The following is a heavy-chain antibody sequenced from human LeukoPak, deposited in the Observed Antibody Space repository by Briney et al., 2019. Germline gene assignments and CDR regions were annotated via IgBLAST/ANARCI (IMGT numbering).Heavy chain of an antibody. CDR2: ISAYNGNT. CDR1: GYTFTSYG. Sequence: GASVKVSCKASGYTFTSYGISWVRQAPGQGLEWMGWISAYNGNTNYAQKFQGRVTITTDESTSTAYMELSSLRSEDTAVYYCARDRESYGFGLYYYMDVWGKGTTVTVSS. J-gene: IGHJ6*03. CDR3: ARDRESYGFGLYYYMDV. D-gene: IGHD5-18*01. V-gene: IGHV1-18*01.